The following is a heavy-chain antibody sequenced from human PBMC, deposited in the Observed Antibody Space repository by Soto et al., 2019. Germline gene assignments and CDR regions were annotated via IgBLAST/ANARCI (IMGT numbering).Heavy chain of an antibody. V-gene: IGHV5-51*03. CDR1: GYSFTSYW. J-gene: IGHJ6*02. CDR2: INPGDSDT. D-gene: IGHD5-18*01. CDR3: ARLLGGYSYGYYYYYGMDV. Sequence: PGESLKISCKGSGYSFTSYWIGWVRQMPGKGLEWMGIINPGDSDTRYSPSFQGQVTISADKSISTAYLQWSSLKASDTAMYYCARLLGGYSYGYYYYYGMDVWGQGTTVTVSS.